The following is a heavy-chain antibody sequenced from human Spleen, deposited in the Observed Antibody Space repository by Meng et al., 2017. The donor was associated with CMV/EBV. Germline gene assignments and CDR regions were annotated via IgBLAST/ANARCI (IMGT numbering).Heavy chain of an antibody. V-gene: IGHV2-5*01. CDR1: FSLSNSGVG. D-gene: IGHD3-3*01. Sequence: FSLSNSGVGVGWIRQPPGKALEWLALTYWNDDKRYSPSLKSRLTITKDTSKNQVVLTMTNMDPVDTATYYCARDTIFGVVMGDWFDPWGQGTLVTVSS. J-gene: IGHJ5*02. CDR3: ARDTIFGVVMGDWFDP. CDR2: TYWNDDK.